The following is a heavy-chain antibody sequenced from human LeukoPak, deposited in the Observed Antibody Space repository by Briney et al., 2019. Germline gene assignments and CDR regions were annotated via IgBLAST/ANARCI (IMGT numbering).Heavy chain of an antibody. CDR3: TTENPAGYYYGMDV. CDR1: GFTFGNAW. J-gene: IGHJ6*04. V-gene: IGHV3-15*01. CDR2: IKSKTDGGTT. Sequence: SGGSLRLSCAASGFTFGNAWMSWVRQAPGKGLEWVGRIKSKTDGGTTDYAAPVKGRFTISRDDSKNTLYLQMNSLKTEDTAVYYCTTENPAGYYYGMDVWGKGTTVTVSS.